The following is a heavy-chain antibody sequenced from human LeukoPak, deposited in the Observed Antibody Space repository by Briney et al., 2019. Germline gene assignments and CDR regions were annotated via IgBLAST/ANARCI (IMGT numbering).Heavy chain of an antibody. J-gene: IGHJ4*02. Sequence: GGAPRLLCGASGFNFCNNAISWGRQAPGEGGEGVSAISGSGDSTYYAGSVKGRFTISRDSSMETLYLQMNSLRAEDSATYFCAKRLSFGVAIGDFDYWGQGTLVTVSS. CDR2: ISGSGDST. V-gene: IGHV3-23*01. CDR1: GFNFCNNA. D-gene: IGHD3-3*01. CDR3: AKRLSFGVAIGDFDY.